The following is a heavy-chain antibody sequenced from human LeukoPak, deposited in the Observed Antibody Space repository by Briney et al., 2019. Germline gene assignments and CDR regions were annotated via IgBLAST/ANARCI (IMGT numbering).Heavy chain of an antibody. D-gene: IGHD6-19*01. CDR2: IIPILGIA. Sequence: SVKVSCKASGGTFSSYAISWVRQAPGQGLEWMGRIIPILGIANYAQKFQGRVTTTADKSTSTAYMELSSLRSEDTAVYYCAVSVTVAGTIFDYWGQGTLVTVSS. CDR3: AVSVTVAGTIFDY. J-gene: IGHJ4*02. CDR1: GGTFSSYA. V-gene: IGHV1-69*04.